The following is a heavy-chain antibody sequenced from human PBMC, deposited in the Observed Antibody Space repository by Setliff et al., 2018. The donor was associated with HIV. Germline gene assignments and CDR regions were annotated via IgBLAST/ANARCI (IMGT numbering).Heavy chain of an antibody. J-gene: IGHJ4*02. D-gene: IGHD2-8*02. V-gene: IGHV1-69*13. CDR2: IIPFFDMT. CDR3: AREFSWSAFYFDS. CDR1: GGTFGSYS. Sequence: SVKVSCKASGGTFGSYSISWVRQAPGQGLEWMGGIIPFFDMTNYAQKFQGRVTITADESTSTASMELSSLSSEDTAVYYCAREFSWSAFYFDSWGQGTQVTVSS.